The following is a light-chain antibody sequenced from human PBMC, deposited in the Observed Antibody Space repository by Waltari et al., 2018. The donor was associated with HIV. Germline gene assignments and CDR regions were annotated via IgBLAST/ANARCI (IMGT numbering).Light chain of an antibody. CDR2: GAS. CDR3: QQYAASPLT. J-gene: IGKJ4*01. CDR1: QSVRSAS. Sequence: EIVLTLSPGTLSLSPGERATLSCRASQSVRSASLAWYQQKPGQAPRLLIYGASSRAPGIPDRFSGSGAVTDFILTISRLEPEDCAVYYCQQYAASPLTFGGGTKVEIK. V-gene: IGKV3-20*01.